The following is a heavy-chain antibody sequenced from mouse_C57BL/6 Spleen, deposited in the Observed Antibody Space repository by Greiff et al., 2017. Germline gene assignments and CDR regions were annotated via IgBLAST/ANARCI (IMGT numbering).Heavy chain of an antibody. CDR3: ARCYYDYYAKDY. D-gene: IGHD2-1*01. J-gene: IGHJ4*01. Sequence: EVKLMESGPELVKPGASVKMSCKASGYTFTDYNMHWVKQSHGKSLEWIGYINPNNGGTSYNQKFKGKATLTVNKSSSTAYMELRSLTSEDSAVYYCARCYYDYYAKDYWGQGTSVTVSS. CDR2: INPNNGGT. V-gene: IGHV1-22*01. CDR1: GYTFTDYN.